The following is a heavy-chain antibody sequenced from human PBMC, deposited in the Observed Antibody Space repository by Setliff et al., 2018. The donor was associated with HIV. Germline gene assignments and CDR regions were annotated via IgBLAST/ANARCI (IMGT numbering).Heavy chain of an antibody. J-gene: IGHJ3*02. CDR2: IYISGTT. V-gene: IGHV4-4*09. CDR3: AREHCSGGSCNGFDI. CDR1: GGSISTSY. Sequence: PSETLSLTCTVSGGSISTSYWNWIRQPPGKGPEWIAYIYISGTTNYNPSLKSRVTISLDTSRNQFSLKLGSVTAADPAMYYCAREHCSGGSCNGFDIWGQGTMVTVSS. D-gene: IGHD2-15*01.